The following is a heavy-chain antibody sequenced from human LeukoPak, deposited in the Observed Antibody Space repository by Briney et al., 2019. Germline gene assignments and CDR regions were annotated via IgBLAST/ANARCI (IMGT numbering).Heavy chain of an antibody. CDR3: AKDRRITMAGTVDYFDY. CDR1: GFTFNNYA. CDR2: ISGSGGNT. Sequence: GGSLRLSGAASGFTFNNYAMSWVRQAPGKGLEWVSSISGSGGNTYYADSVKGRFTISRDNSKNTLYLQMNSLRAADTAVYYCAKDRRITMAGTVDYFDYWGQGTLVTVSS. V-gene: IGHV3-23*01. D-gene: IGHD6-19*01. J-gene: IGHJ4*02.